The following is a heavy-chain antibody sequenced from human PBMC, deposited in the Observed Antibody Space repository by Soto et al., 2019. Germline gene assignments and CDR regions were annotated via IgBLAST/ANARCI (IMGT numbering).Heavy chain of an antibody. Sequence: SETLSLTCAVYGGSFSGYYWSWIRQPPGKGLEWIGEINHSGSTNYNPSLKSRVTISVDTSKNQFSLKLSSVTAADTAVYYCARSLRDPYYDILTRYYRGYYYYGMDVWGQGTTVTVSS. CDR2: INHSGST. CDR3: ARSLRDPYYDILTRYYRGYYYYGMDV. J-gene: IGHJ6*02. CDR1: GGSFSGYY. V-gene: IGHV4-34*01. D-gene: IGHD3-9*01.